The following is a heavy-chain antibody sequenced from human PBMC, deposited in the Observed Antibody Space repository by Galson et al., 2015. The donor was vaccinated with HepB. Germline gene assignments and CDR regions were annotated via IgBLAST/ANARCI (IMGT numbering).Heavy chain of an antibody. CDR1: GYTFTSYY. J-gene: IGHJ3*02. CDR3: AGGTHMGDGAIPRAFDI. Sequence: SVKVSCKASGYTFTSYYMHWVRQAPGQGLEWMGIINPSGGSTSYAQKFQGRVTMTRDTSTSTVYMELSSLRSEDTAVYYCAGGTHMGDGAIPRAFDIWGQGTMVTVSS. CDR2: INPSGGST. V-gene: IGHV1-46*03. D-gene: IGHD3-16*01.